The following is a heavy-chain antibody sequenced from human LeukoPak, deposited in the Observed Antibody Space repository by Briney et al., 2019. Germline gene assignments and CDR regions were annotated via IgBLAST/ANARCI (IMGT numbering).Heavy chain of an antibody. Sequence: SETLSLTCTISGGSISSYYWSWIRQPPGKGLEWIGYIYTSGSTNYNPSLKSRVTISVDMSKNQFSLKLSSVTAADTAVYYCARHASSWYNKDAFDIWGQGTMVTVSS. J-gene: IGHJ3*02. CDR2: IYTSGST. D-gene: IGHD6-13*01. V-gene: IGHV4-4*09. CDR3: ARHASSWYNKDAFDI. CDR1: GGSISSYY.